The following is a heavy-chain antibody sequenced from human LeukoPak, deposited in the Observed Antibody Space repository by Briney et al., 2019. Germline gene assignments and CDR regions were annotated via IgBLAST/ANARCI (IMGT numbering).Heavy chain of an antibody. V-gene: IGHV3-23*01. CDR3: AKGSYGDYGYWYFDL. CDR2: ISGSGGST. CDR1: GFTFSSYA. Sequence: PGGSLRLSCAASGFTFSSYAMSWVRQAPGKGLEWVSAISGSGGSTYYADSVKGRFTISRDNSKNTLYLQMNSLRAEDTAVYYCAKGSYGDYGYWYFDLWGRGTLVTVSS. J-gene: IGHJ2*01. D-gene: IGHD4-17*01.